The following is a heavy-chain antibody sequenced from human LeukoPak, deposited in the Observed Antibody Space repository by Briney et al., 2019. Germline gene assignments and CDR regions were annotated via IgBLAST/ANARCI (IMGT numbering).Heavy chain of an antibody. J-gene: IGHJ6*02. Sequence: GGSLRLSCAASGFTFSSYWMSWVRQAPGKGLEWVANIKQDGSEKYYVDSVKGRFTISRDNAKNSLYLQMNSLRAEDTAVYYCARYYYDSSLDYYYGMDVWGQGTTVTVSS. CDR3: ARYYYDSSLDYYYGMDV. V-gene: IGHV3-7*01. D-gene: IGHD3-22*01. CDR1: GFTFSSYW. CDR2: IKQDGSEK.